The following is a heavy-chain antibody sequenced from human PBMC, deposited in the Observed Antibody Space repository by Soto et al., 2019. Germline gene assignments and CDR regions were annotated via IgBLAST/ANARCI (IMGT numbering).Heavy chain of an antibody. CDR3: ARRGSGSYYDY. CDR1: GFTFSSYA. V-gene: IGHV3-23*01. Sequence: EVQLLESGGGLVQPGGSLRLSCAASGFTFSSYAMRWVRQAPGKGLEWVSCISGSGDSTYYADSVKGRFTISRDNSKNTLYLQMNSLRAEDTAVYYCARRGSGSYYDYWGQGTLVTVSS. CDR2: ISGSGDST. D-gene: IGHD1-26*01. J-gene: IGHJ4*02.